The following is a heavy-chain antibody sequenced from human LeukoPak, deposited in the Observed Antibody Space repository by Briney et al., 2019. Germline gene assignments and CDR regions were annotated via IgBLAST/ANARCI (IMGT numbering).Heavy chain of an antibody. Sequence: GRSLRLSCAASGFTFSSYAMNWVRQAPGKGLEWVSSINGSGDRTYYADSVKGRFTISRDNSKNTLYLQMNSLRAEDTAVYYCAKPARTDYADYWGQGTLVTVSS. CDR2: INGSGDRT. J-gene: IGHJ4*02. D-gene: IGHD1-1*01. CDR1: GFTFSSYA. V-gene: IGHV3-23*01. CDR3: AKPARTDYADY.